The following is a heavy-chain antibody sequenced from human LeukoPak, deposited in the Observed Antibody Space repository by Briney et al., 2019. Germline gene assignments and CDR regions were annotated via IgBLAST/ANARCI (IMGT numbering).Heavy chain of an antibody. V-gene: IGHV3-53*01. D-gene: IGHD1-26*01. CDR3: AREVWELRAYAFDI. Sequence: GGSLRLSCAASGFTVSSNFMSWVRQAPGKGLEWVSIIYSGGSTYYADSVKGRFTISRDNAKNSLYLQMNSLRAEDTAVYYCAREVWELRAYAFDIWGQGTMVTVSS. J-gene: IGHJ3*02. CDR2: IYSGGST. CDR1: GFTVSSNF.